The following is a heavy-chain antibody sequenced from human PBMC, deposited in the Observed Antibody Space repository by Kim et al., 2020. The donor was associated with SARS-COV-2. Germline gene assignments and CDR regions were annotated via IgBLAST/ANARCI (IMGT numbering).Heavy chain of an antibody. D-gene: IGHD1-20*01. J-gene: IGHJ3*01. V-gene: IGHV1-69*13. CDR1: GGIFSLYA. CDR2: TIPIFGTT. Sequence: SVKVSCKASGGIFSLYAISWVRQAPGQGLEWMGGTIPIFGTTNYAQKFQGRISITADESTTTAYMELSSLTSEDTAMYFCARDGITGTSSTTDGFDVWG. CDR3: ARDGITGTSSTTDGFDV.